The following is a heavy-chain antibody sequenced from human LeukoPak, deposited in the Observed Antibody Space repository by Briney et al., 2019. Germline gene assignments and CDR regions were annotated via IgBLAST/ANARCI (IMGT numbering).Heavy chain of an antibody. J-gene: IGHJ4*02. Sequence: PSETLSLTCAVYGGSFSGYYWSWIRQPPGKGLEWIGEINHSGSTNYNPSLKSRVAISVDTSKNQFSLKLSSVTAADTAVYYCARGRKQWLAYYFDHWGQGTLVTVSS. CDR2: INHSGST. D-gene: IGHD6-19*01. V-gene: IGHV4-34*01. CDR1: GGSFSGYY. CDR3: ARGRKQWLAYYFDH.